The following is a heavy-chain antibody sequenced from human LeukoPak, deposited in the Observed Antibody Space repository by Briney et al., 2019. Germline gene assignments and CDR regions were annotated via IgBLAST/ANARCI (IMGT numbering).Heavy chain of an antibody. V-gene: IGHV3-73*01. CDR1: GFTFSGSA. CDR2: IRSKANSYAT. CDR3: TSPSVPTGTFDY. D-gene: IGHD6-13*01. J-gene: IGHJ4*02. Sequence: GGSLRLSCAASGFTFSGSAMHWVRQASGKGLEWVGRIRSKANSYATAYAASVKGRFTISRDDSKNTAYLQMNSLKTEDTAVYYCTSPSVPTGTFDYWGQGTLVTVSS.